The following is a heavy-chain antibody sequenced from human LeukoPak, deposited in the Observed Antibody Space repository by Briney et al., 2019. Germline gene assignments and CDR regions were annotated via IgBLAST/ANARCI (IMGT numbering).Heavy chain of an antibody. CDR1: GFTFSSYG. CDR3: VRDNHDGFDV. D-gene: IGHD1-1*01. Sequence: GGSMRLSCAASGFTFSSYGMHWVRQAPGKGMEWVAIIWYDGSNKYYADSLKGGFTISRDISKNTLYLQMNSLRAEDTAVYYCVRDNHDGFDVWGQGTMVTVSS. J-gene: IGHJ3*01. CDR2: IWYDGSNK. V-gene: IGHV3-33*01.